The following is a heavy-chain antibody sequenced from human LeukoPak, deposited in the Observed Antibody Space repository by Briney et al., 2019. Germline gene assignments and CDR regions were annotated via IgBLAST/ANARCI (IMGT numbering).Heavy chain of an antibody. CDR2: IYPGDSDT. V-gene: IGHV5-51*01. J-gene: IGHJ4*02. CDR1: GYNFGSHW. CDR3: ATRGDNGYEFFDS. Sequence: PGESLKISCQGSGYNFGSHWIGWVRQMPGRRPEWMGIIYPGDSDTRYNPSFQGQVTISADRSLSTAYLRWSGLKASDTAIYYCATRGDNGYEFFDSWGQGTLVTVSA. D-gene: IGHD5-12*01.